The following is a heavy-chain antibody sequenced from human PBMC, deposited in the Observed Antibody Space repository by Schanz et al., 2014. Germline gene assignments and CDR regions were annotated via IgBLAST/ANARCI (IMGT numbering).Heavy chain of an antibody. D-gene: IGHD3-16*01. CDR2: VSSYDTTV. V-gene: IGHV3-11*04. CDR1: GFTFADYY. CDR3: ARGTPFLCDY. J-gene: IGHJ4*02. Sequence: VQLVESGGGLIQPGGSLRLSCAGSGFTFADYYMTWIRQAPGKGLEWISYVSSYDTTVSYADSVKGRFTISRDSARNSLYLQMSSLRAEDTAVYYCARGTPFLCDYWGQGTLVTVSS.